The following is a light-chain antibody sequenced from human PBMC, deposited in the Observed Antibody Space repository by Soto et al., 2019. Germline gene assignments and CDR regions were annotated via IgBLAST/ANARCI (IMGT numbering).Light chain of an antibody. CDR2: CSS. CDR1: QSVTNNY. Sequence: EVVLTQSPGTLSLSPGERATLSCRASQSVTNNYLAWYQQRPGQAPRLLILCSSDRATGIPDRFSGSGSGTDFTLTISRLEHEDFAVYYYHQYGSSPPYTFGQETKLEIK. J-gene: IGKJ2*01. V-gene: IGKV3-20*01. CDR3: HQYGSSPPYT.